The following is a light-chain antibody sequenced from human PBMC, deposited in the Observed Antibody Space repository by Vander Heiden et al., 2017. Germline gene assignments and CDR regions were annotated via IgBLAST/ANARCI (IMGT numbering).Light chain of an antibody. Sequence: LQITQSPSFLSPSVGDIFTIPCRASPSISSYLNWYQQKPGKAPKLRIYAASSGQSGGPTRCRGRGAGTDITLTISSLQPEDYATYYCQQSYSTPTFGGGTKVEIK. J-gene: IGKJ4*01. V-gene: IGKV1-39*01. CDR2: AAS. CDR3: QQSYSTPT. CDR1: PSISSY.